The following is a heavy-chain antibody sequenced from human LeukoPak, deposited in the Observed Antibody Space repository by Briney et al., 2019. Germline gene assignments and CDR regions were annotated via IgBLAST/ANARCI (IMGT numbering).Heavy chain of an antibody. Sequence: PGGSLRLSCAASGFTFSSYTMSWVRQAPGKGLEWVSAISGSGGSTYYADSVKGRFTISRDNSKNTLYLQMNSLRAEDTDVYYCAKMYSSGWYFLFGFWGRGTLVTVSS. J-gene: IGHJ1*01. D-gene: IGHD6-19*01. CDR1: GFTFSSYT. V-gene: IGHV3-23*01. CDR3: AKMYSSGWYFLFGF. CDR2: ISGSGGST.